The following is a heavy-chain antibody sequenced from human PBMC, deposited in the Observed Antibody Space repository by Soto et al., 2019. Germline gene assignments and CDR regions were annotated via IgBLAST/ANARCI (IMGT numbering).Heavy chain of an antibody. CDR2: ISYDGSNK. V-gene: IGHV3-30*18. CDR1: GFTFSSYG. Sequence: QVQLVESGGGVVQPGRSLRLSCAASGFTFSSYGMHWVRQAPGKGLEWVAVISYDGSNKYYADSVKGRFTISRDNSKNTLYLQMNSLRAEDTAVYYCSKVGAEVAGTGPTNWGQGTLVTVSS. J-gene: IGHJ4*02. CDR3: SKVGAEVAGTGPTN. D-gene: IGHD6-19*01.